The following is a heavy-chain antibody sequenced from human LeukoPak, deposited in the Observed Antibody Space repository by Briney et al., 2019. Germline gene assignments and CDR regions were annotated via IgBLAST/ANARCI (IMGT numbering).Heavy chain of an antibody. CDR2: VYISGDT. CDR1: GGSVTTPY. V-gene: IGHV4-4*07. J-gene: IGHJ4*02. CDR3: ARLISEVGGGTNYFDT. Sequence: SETLSLTCTVSGGSVTTPYWSWIRQSAGEGLEWIGRVYISGDTKYNPSLKSRVIMSLDASKNQFSLSLRSVTAAGTGVYYCARLISEVGGGTNYFDTWGQGTLVTVSS. D-gene: IGHD3-16*01.